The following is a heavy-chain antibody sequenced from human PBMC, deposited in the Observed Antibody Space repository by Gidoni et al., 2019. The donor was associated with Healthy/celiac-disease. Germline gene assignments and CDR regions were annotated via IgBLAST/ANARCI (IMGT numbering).Heavy chain of an antibody. CDR1: GDSVTSSW. D-gene: IGHD6-13*01. CDR3: ARHLGIDAFDI. V-gene: IGHV5-51*01. Sequence: EVQLVQSGAEVKKHGGSLKISCRGSGDSVTSSWHGWVLQMPGKGLAWMGIIYPGDSDTRYSPSFQVQVTSSADKSIITAYLQGSSLKASDTAMYYCARHLGIDAFDIWGQGTMVTVSS. J-gene: IGHJ3*02. CDR2: IYPGDSDT.